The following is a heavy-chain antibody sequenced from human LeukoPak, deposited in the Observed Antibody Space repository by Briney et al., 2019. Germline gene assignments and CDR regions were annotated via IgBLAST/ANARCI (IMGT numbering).Heavy chain of an antibody. Sequence: GGSLRLSCAASGFTFSDYYMSWIRQAPGKGLEWVSYISSSGSTIYYADSVKGRFTISRDNAKNSLYLQMNSLRAEDTAVYYCARYHCSSTSCYTGEYGMDVWGQGPTVTVSS. J-gene: IGHJ6*02. CDR1: GFTFSDYY. D-gene: IGHD2-2*02. V-gene: IGHV3-11*01. CDR2: ISSSGSTI. CDR3: ARYHCSSTSCYTGEYGMDV.